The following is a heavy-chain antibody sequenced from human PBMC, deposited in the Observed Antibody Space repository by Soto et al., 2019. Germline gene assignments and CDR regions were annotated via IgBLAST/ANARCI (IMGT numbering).Heavy chain of an antibody. J-gene: IGHJ5*02. V-gene: IGHV1-46*01. D-gene: IGHD6-19*01. Sequence: GASVKVSCKASGYTFTSYYMHWVRQAPGQGLEWMGIINPSGGSTSYAQKFQGRVTMTRDTSTSTVYMELSSLRSEDAAVYYCARDWGGGWSSTRRSDPWGQGTLVTVSS. CDR1: GYTFTSYY. CDR3: ARDWGGGWSSTRRSDP. CDR2: INPSGGST.